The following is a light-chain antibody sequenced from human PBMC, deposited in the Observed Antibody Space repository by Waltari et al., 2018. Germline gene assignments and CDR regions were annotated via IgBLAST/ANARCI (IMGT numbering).Light chain of an antibody. V-gene: IGKV2-28*01. J-gene: IGKJ4*01. Sequence: DTVMTQSPLSLPVTPGEPASIPCRSSQSLLHSNGYTYLHWYLQKAGQSPRLLIYLGSNRASGVPDRFSGSGSGTDFTLKISRVEAEDVGVYYCMQALHTPLTFGGGTKVEIK. CDR1: QSLLHSNGYTY. CDR2: LGS. CDR3: MQALHTPLT.